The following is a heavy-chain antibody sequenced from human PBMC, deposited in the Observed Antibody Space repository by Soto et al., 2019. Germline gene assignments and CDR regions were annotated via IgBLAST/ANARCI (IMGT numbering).Heavy chain of an antibody. CDR2: IDRDGSRT. CDR1: GFTFSRYW. CDR3: ARAAYYDSSGSYPGYFDY. D-gene: IGHD3-22*01. Sequence: LSLSCAASGFTFSRYWIHWVRQAPGKGLVWVSRIDRDGSRTTYADSVRGRFTISRDNAKNTLFLQMNSLTAEDTAVYYCARAAYYDSSGSYPGYFDYWGQGTLVNSPQ. J-gene: IGHJ4*02. V-gene: IGHV3-74*01.